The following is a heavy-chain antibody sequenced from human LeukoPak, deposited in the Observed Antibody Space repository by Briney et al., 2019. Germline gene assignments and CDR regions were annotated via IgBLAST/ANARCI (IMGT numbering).Heavy chain of an antibody. CDR3: AKGPQGD. Sequence: GGSLSLSCAASGFTFSNYAMSWVRQAPGKGLQRVSAIDSGGGTYYANSVKGRFTISRDNSKDTLYLQLNSLRAEDTAVYYCAKGPQGDWGQGALVTVSS. D-gene: IGHD3-16*01. CDR1: GFTFSNYA. J-gene: IGHJ4*02. CDR2: IDSGGGT. V-gene: IGHV3-23*01.